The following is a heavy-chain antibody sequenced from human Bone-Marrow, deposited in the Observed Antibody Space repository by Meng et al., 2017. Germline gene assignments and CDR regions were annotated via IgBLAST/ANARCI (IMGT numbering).Heavy chain of an antibody. CDR1: GASVRSDGYS. CDR3: ARDRGGYATFDN. V-gene: IGHV4-31*03. Sequence: QVQLQESGPGLVGPSQTLSPTCTVSGASVRSDGYSWHWIRQHPGKGLEWIAYIYHSGGTYSNPSLRSRTTLSVDTSNNQFSLKLSSVTAADTAVYYCARDRGGYATFDNWGQGTLVTVSS. D-gene: IGHD5-12*01. J-gene: IGHJ4*02. CDR2: IYHSGGT.